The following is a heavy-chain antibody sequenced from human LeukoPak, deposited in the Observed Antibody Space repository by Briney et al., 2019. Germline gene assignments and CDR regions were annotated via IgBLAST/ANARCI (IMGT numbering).Heavy chain of an antibody. CDR2: INSDGSST. Sequence: GGSLRLSCAASGFTFSNYWMYWVRQAPGKGLVWVSRINSDGSSTNYADSVKGRFTISRDNGKNTLYLQMNSLKTEDTAVYYCTRLTTTVTAYWGQGTLVTVSS. CDR3: TRLTTTVTAY. V-gene: IGHV3-74*01. J-gene: IGHJ4*02. D-gene: IGHD4-11*01. CDR1: GFTFSNYW.